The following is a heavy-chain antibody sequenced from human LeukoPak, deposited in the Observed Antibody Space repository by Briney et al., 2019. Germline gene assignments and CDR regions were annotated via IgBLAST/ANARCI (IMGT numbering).Heavy chain of an antibody. CDR3: ARRLAAAGSDWFDP. J-gene: IGHJ5*02. Sequence: PSETLSLICTVSGGSVSSDSYYWSWIRQPPGKGLEWIGHVYYSGTTNYNPSLESRVTISVDTSKNQFSLKLSSVTAADTAVYYCARRLAAAGSDWFDPWGQGTLVTVSS. V-gene: IGHV4-61*01. D-gene: IGHD6-13*01. CDR2: VYYSGTT. CDR1: GGSVSSDSYY.